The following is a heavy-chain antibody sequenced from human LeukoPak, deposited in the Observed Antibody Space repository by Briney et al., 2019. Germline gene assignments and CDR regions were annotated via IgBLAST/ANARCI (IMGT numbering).Heavy chain of an antibody. V-gene: IGHV3-53*01. CDR2: IYSGGST. J-gene: IGHJ4*02. D-gene: IGHD5-24*01. Sequence: GGSLRLSCAASGFTVSSNYMSWVRQAPGKGLEWVSIIYSGGSTYYADSVKGRFTISRDNSKGTVYLQMNSLRPEDTAVYYCAKDDAWLQYGNWGRGTLVTVSS. CDR1: GFTVSSNY. CDR3: AKDDAWLQYGN.